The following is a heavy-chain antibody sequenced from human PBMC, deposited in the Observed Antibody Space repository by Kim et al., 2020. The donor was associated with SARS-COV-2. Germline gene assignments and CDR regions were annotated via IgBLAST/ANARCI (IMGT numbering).Heavy chain of an antibody. CDR1: GGSISSGGYY. V-gene: IGHV4-31*03. D-gene: IGHD6-13*01. Sequence: SETLSLTCTVSGGSISSGGYYWSWIRQHPGKGLEWIGYIYYSGSTYYNPSLKSRVTISVDTSKNQFSLKLSSVTAAVTAVYYCARAVKQQLVLLHFDYWGQGTLVTVSS. CDR3: ARAVKQQLVLLHFDY. CDR2: IYYSGST. J-gene: IGHJ4*02.